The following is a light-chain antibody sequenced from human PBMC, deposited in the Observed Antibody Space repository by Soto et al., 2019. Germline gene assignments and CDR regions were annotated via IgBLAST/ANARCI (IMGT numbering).Light chain of an antibody. CDR3: QQCGTSPGT. Sequence: EIVLTQSPGTLSLSPGERATLSCRASHAVTNNFLAWYQQKPRQAPRLVIYGASSRPAGIPDRFSGSGAGTDFTLSISRLEPEDFAVYFCQQCGTSPGTFGQGTKLEIK. CDR2: GAS. V-gene: IGKV3-20*01. J-gene: IGKJ2*01. CDR1: HAVTNNF.